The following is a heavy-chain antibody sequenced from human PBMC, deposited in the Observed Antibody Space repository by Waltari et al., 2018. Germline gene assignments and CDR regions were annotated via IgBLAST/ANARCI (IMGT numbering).Heavy chain of an antibody. Sequence: QLQLQESGSGLVKPSQTLSLTCAVSGCSISSGGYSWSWIRQPPGKGLEWIGYIYHSGSTYYNPSLKSRVTISVDRSKNQFSLKLSSVTAADTAVYYCARYYDSYGMDVWGQGTTVTVSS. CDR1: GCSISSGGYS. J-gene: IGHJ6*02. D-gene: IGHD3-16*01. V-gene: IGHV4-30-2*01. CDR2: IYHSGST. CDR3: ARYYDSYGMDV.